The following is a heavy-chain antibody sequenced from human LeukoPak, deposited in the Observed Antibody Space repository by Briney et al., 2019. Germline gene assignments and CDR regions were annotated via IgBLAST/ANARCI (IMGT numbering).Heavy chain of an antibody. V-gene: IGHV4-34*01. Sequence: SETLSLTCAVYGGSFSGYYWSWIRQPPGKGLEWIGEINHSGSTNYNPSLKSRVTISVDTSKNQFSLKLSSVTAADTAVYYCARVPRSFWSGYYSWGQEPWSPSPQ. CDR3: ARVPRSFWSGYYS. J-gene: IGHJ4*01. CDR2: INHSGST. CDR1: GGSFSGYY. D-gene: IGHD3-3*01.